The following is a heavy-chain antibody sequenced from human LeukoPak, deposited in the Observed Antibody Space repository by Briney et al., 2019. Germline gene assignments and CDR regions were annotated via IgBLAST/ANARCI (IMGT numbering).Heavy chain of an antibody. CDR2: IKQDGSEK. J-gene: IGHJ3*02. Sequence: GGSLRLSCAAWGFTFSSYWMSWVRQAPGEGLEWVANIKQDGSEKYYVDSVKGRFTISRDNAKNSLYLQMNSLRAEDTAVYYCASQAYITIFGVVISSPDAFDIWGQGTMVTVSS. CDR1: GFTFSSYW. D-gene: IGHD3-3*01. V-gene: IGHV3-7*01. CDR3: ASQAYITIFGVVISSPDAFDI.